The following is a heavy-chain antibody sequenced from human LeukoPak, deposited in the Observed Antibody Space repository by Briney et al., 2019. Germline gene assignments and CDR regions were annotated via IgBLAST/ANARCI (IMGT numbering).Heavy chain of an antibody. CDR2: IYYSGST. J-gene: IGHJ4*02. Sequence: SETLSLTCTVSGGSISGSSYYWGWIRQPPGKGLEWIGSIYYSGSTYYNPSLKSRVTISVDTSKNQFSLELSSVTAADTAVYYCARPLSTMVRGIFGYWGQGTLVTVSS. CDR1: GGSISGSSYY. CDR3: ARPLSTMVRGIFGY. V-gene: IGHV4-39*01. D-gene: IGHD3-10*01.